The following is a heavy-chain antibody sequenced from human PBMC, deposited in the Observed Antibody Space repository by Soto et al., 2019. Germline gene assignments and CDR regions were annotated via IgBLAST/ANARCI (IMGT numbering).Heavy chain of an antibody. J-gene: IGHJ4*02. CDR3: GRVGPAHYYDSSGYYSPLDY. CDR1: GDTFSSYA. Sequence: QVQLVQSGAEVKKPGSSVKVSCKASGDTFSSYAINWVRQAPGQGLEWMGGIIPMFGTANYAQKFKGRVTITAGERTSSVYMELSSLRSEDTAVYYCGRVGPAHYYDSSGYYSPLDYWGQGTLVTAS. D-gene: IGHD3-22*01. CDR2: IIPMFGTA. V-gene: IGHV1-69*01.